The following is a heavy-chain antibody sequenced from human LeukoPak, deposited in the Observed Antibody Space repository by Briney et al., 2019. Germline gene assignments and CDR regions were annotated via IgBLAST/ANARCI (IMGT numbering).Heavy chain of an antibody. CDR1: GFTFSDHY. D-gene: IGHD1-26*01. J-gene: IGHJ4*02. V-gene: IGHV3-72*01. Sequence: PGGSLRLSCAASGFTFSDHYMDWVRQAPGKGLEWVGRIRNKANSYTTEYAASVKGRFTISRDDSKNSLYLQMNSLKCEGTAVYYCAREWDSGSYYLGYFDYWGQGTLVTVSS. CDR2: IRNKANSYTT. CDR3: AREWDSGSYYLGYFDY.